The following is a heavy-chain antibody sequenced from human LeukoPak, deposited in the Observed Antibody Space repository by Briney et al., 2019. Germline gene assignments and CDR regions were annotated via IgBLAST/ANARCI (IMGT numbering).Heavy chain of an antibody. CDR2: INHSGST. CDR3: ARGLNDSWTGENY. J-gene: IGHJ4*02. CDR1: GGSISSSSYY. V-gene: IGHV4-39*07. Sequence: PSETLSLTCTVSGGSISSSSYYWSWIRQPPGKGLEWIGDINHSGSTNYNPSLKSRITVSVDTSKNQISLKLSSVTAADTAVYYCARGLNDSWTGENYWGQGTLVTVSS. D-gene: IGHD3-3*01.